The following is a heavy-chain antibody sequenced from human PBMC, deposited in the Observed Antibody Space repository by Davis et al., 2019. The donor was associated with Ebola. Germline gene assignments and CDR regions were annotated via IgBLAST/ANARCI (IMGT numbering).Heavy chain of an antibody. J-gene: IGHJ4*02. CDR1: GFTFSSYA. Sequence: GESLKISCAASGFTFSSYAMSWVRQAPGKGLDWVSAISGSGGSTYYADSVKGRFTISRDNSKNTLYLQMNSLRAEDTAVYYCAKDLAYSSGWTVDYWGQGTLVTVSS. CDR2: ISGSGGST. D-gene: IGHD6-19*01. CDR3: AKDLAYSSGWTVDY. V-gene: IGHV3-23*01.